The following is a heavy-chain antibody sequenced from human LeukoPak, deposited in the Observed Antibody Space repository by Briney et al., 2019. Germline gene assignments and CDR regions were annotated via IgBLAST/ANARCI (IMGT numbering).Heavy chain of an antibody. V-gene: IGHV3-64D*06. CDR1: GFTFSSYA. Sequence: GGSLRLSCSASGFTFSSYAMHWVRQAPGKGLEYVSAIRSNGGSTYYADSVKGRFTISRDNSKNTLYLQMSSLRAEDTAVYYCVTTYYYGSGSYLYYYYGMDVWGQGTTVTVSS. CDR2: IRSNGGST. D-gene: IGHD3-10*01. CDR3: VTTYYYGSGSYLYYYYGMDV. J-gene: IGHJ6*02.